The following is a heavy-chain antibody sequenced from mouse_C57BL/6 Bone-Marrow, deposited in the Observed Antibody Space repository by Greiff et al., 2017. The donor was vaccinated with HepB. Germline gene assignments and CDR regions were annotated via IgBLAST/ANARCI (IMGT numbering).Heavy chain of an antibody. D-gene: IGHD1-1*01. CDR1: GFTFSDYG. J-gene: IGHJ2*01. Sequence: EVKLMESGGGLVKPGGSLKLSCAASGFTFSDYGMHWVRQAPGKGLEWVAYISSGSSTIYYADTVKGRFTISRDNAKNTLFLQMTSLRSEDTAMYYCARPYYYGSKDYFDYWGQGTTLTVSS. CDR2: ISSGSSTI. CDR3: ARPYYYGSKDYFDY. V-gene: IGHV5-17*01.